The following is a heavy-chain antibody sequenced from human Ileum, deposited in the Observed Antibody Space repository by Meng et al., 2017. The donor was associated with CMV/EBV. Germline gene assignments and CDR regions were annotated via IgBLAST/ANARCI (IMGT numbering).Heavy chain of an antibody. V-gene: IGHV4-34*01. CDR1: GGSFSDYY. Sequence: QEQPQQWGAGLLKPSETLSLTCAVYGGSFSDYYWSWIRQPPGKGLEWIGEISHSGITNYNPSLKSRVTISIDTSKKQFSLKLSSVTAADTAVYYCARSRVYWYFDLWGRGTLVTVSS. J-gene: IGHJ2*01. CDR2: ISHSGIT. CDR3: ARSRVYWYFDL.